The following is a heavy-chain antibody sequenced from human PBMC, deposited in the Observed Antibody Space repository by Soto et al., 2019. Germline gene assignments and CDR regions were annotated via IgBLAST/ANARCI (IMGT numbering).Heavy chain of an antibody. CDR3: ERDPAVAYDLLTGSRPCAPLDY. D-gene: IGHD3-9*01. V-gene: IGHV3-33*01. Sequence: ESGGGVVQPGRSLRLSCAASGFTFSSYGMHWVRQAPGKGLEWGAVIWYDGSNKYYADSVKGLFTISRDNSKNTLYLQMNSLRAEDTAVYYCERDPAVAYDLLTGSRPCAPLDYWGKGTLVTVSS. CDR2: IWYDGSNK. CDR1: GFTFSSYG. J-gene: IGHJ4*02.